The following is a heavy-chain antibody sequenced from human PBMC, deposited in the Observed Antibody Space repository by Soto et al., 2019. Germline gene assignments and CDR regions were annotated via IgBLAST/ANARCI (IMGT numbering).Heavy chain of an antibody. CDR2: ISWDSGSI. Sequence: EVQLVESGGGLVQPGRSLRLSCAASGFTFDDYAMHWVRQAPGKGLEWVSGISWDSGSIGYADSVKGRFTNSRDNAKNALHLQMNSLRAEDTALYYCAKDKEWRGPGYYYYMDVWGKGTTVTVSS. J-gene: IGHJ6*03. CDR1: GFTFDDYA. V-gene: IGHV3-9*01. D-gene: IGHD3-3*01. CDR3: AKDKEWRGPGYYYYMDV.